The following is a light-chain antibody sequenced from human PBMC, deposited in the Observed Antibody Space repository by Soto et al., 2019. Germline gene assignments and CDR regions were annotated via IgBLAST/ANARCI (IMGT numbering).Light chain of an antibody. Sequence: IQMTQSPSSLSASVGNSITITCRASQRITTYLNWYQQKPGKAPKLLIYAASNLQSGVPSRFSGYGSGTDFTLTISSLQPEEFATYYCQQSYTNPKTFGQGTKVDIK. J-gene: IGKJ1*01. CDR2: AAS. V-gene: IGKV1-39*01. CDR1: QRITTY. CDR3: QQSYTNPKT.